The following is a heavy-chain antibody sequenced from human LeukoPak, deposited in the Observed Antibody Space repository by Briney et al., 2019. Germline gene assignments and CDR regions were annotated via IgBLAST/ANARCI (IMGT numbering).Heavy chain of an antibody. CDR2: IYSGGST. J-gene: IGHJ4*02. V-gene: IGHV3-66*02. CDR3: ARDVGHCSSTSCYTWLDY. D-gene: IGHD2-2*02. CDR1: GFIVSSNY. Sequence: PWGSLRLSSAASGFIVSSNYMSWVRQAPRKGLEWVSVIYSGGSTHYADSVKGRFTISRDNSKHTLYLQMNSLRAEDTAVYYCARDVGHCSSTSCYTWLDYWGQGTLVTVSS.